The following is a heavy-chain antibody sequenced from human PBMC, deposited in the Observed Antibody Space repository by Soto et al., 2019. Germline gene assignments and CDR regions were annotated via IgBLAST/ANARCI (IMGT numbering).Heavy chain of an antibody. D-gene: IGHD3-3*01. V-gene: IGHV4-61*01. CDR1: GVSVSSASYY. CDR3: ARLEWFAELYFDY. CDR2: ISYSGST. Sequence: SETLSLTCAVSGVSVSSASYYWSWVRQPPGRGLEWIGYISYSGSTNYNPSLTSRITISLDTSKNQFSLKLSSVTTADTAVYYCARLEWFAELYFDYWGQGSLVTVS. J-gene: IGHJ4*02.